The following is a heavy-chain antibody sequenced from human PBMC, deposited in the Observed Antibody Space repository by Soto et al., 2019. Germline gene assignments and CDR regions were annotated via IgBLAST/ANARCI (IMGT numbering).Heavy chain of an antibody. CDR1: GFTFSSYA. D-gene: IGHD3-10*01. J-gene: IGHJ6*02. CDR2: ISYDGSNK. Sequence: QVQLVESGGGVVQPGRSLRLSCAASGFTFSSYAMHWVRQAPGKGLEWVAVISYDGSNKYYADSVKGRFTISRDNSKNTLYLQMNSLRAEDTAVYYCASLKLDGSGSYYNYYYYGMDVWGQGTTVTVSS. V-gene: IGHV3-30-3*01. CDR3: ASLKLDGSGSYYNYYYYGMDV.